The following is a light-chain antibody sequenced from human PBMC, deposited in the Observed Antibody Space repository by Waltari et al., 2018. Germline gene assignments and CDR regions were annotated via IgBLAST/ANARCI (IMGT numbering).Light chain of an antibody. Sequence: QSALTQPASVSGSPGQSITIPFTGTSSDVGSYNLVAWYQQHPGKAPKLMIYEGSKRPSGVSNRFSGSKSGNTASLTISGLQAEDEADYYCCSYAGSPYVFGTGTKVTVL. V-gene: IGLV2-23*01. CDR3: CSYAGSPYV. CDR1: SSDVGSYNL. J-gene: IGLJ1*01. CDR2: EGS.